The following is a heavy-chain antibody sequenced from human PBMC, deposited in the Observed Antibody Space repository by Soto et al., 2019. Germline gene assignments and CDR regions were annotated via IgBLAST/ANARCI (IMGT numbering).Heavy chain of an antibody. Sequence: EVQLVESGGGLVQPGRSLRLSCAASGFTFDDYAMHWVRQAPGKGLEWVAGISWNRGSIGSADSVKGRFTISRDNAKNSLYLQMNSLRAEDTALYYCAHGFRNRFDYWGQGTLVTVSS. D-gene: IGHD4-4*01. CDR2: ISWNRGSI. CDR1: GFTFDDYA. V-gene: IGHV3-9*01. CDR3: AHGFRNRFDY. J-gene: IGHJ4*02.